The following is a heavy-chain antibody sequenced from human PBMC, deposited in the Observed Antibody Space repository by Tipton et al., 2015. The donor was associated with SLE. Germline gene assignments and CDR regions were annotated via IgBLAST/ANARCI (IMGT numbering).Heavy chain of an antibody. CDR1: GFTFSDYD. CDR2: INTAGDT. Sequence: SLRLSCAVSGFTFSDYDMHWVRQVTGEGLEWVSVINTAGDTYYPVSVKGRFTISRDNAKNSLYLQMNSLSGGDTAVYYCAREDTGSSRGAFDIWGQGTTVTVSS. CDR3: AREDTGSSRGAFDI. D-gene: IGHD1-26*01. V-gene: IGHV3-13*01. J-gene: IGHJ3*02.